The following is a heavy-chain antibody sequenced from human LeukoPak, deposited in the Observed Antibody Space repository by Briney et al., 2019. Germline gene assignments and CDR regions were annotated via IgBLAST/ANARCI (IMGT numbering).Heavy chain of an antibody. V-gene: IGHV3-23*01. CDR2: ISSSGDST. Sequence: GGSLRLSCAASGFTFSDYYMSWIRQAPGKGLEWVSHISSSGDSTYYADSVKGRFTISRDNSKSTLYLQMNSLRAEDTAVYYCAKIPRGGYMDVWGQGTTVTVSS. D-gene: IGHD2-15*01. J-gene: IGHJ6*03. CDR1: GFTFSDYY. CDR3: AKIPRGGYMDV.